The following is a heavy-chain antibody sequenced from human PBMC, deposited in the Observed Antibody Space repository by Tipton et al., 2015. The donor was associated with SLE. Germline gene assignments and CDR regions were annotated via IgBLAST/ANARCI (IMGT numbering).Heavy chain of an antibody. CDR3: ARNRGLGHFDS. V-gene: IGHV4-39*07. Sequence: TLSLTCTVFGGSISSSSYYWGWIRQPPGKGLEWIGSIYYSGSTYYNPSLKSRVTISVDTSKNQFSLKLSSVTAADTAIFYCARNRGLGHFDSWGQGILVTVSS. J-gene: IGHJ4*02. CDR2: IYYSGST. CDR1: GGSISSSSYY. D-gene: IGHD3-16*01.